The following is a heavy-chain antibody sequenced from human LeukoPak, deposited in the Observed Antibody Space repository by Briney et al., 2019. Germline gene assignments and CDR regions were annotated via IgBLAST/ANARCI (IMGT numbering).Heavy chain of an antibody. CDR1: GGSISSSSYY. D-gene: IGHD6-19*01. CDR3: ARFLSASSGSYFDY. Sequence: SETLSLTCTVSGGSISSSSYYWGWLRQPPGKGLEWIGNIYYSGTTYYNPSLKSRVTISVDTSKTQFSLKLSSVTAADTAVYYCARFLSASSGSYFDYWGQGTLVTVSS. CDR2: IYYSGTT. V-gene: IGHV4-39*01. J-gene: IGHJ4*02.